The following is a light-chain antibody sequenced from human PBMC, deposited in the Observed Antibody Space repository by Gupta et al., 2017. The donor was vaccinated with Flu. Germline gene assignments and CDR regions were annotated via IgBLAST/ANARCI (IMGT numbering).Light chain of an antibody. CDR3: QSYDNNLDGAKV. Sequence: SVLTQPPSVSGAPGQRVSISCTGSSSNIGAGYDVHWYQHLPGVAPKLLIYGNNNRPSGVPDRISGSKSGSSASLVITGLQAEEEGDYYCQSYDNNLDGAKVFGGGTKLTVL. V-gene: IGLV1-40*01. J-gene: IGLJ2*01. CDR1: SSNIGAGYD. CDR2: GNN.